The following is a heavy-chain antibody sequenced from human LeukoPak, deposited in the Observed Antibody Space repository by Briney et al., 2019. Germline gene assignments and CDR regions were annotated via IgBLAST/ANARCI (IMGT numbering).Heavy chain of an antibody. J-gene: IGHJ1*01. CDR2: INPSGGST. D-gene: IGHD2-15*01. CDR3: ASPEGGGSYTGNFQH. V-gene: IGHV1-46*01. Sequence: GASVKVSCKASGYTFTSYYMHWVRQAPGQGLEWMGIINPSGGSTSYAQKFQGRVTMTRDTSTSTVYMGLSSLRSEDTAVYYCASPEGGGSYTGNFQHWGQGTLVTVSS. CDR1: GYTFTSYY.